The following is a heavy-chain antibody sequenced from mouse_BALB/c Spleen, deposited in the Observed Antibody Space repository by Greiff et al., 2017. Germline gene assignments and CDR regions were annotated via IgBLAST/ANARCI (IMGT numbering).Heavy chain of an antibody. CDR3: ARGLRLPAMDY. D-gene: IGHD1-2*01. CDR2: ILPGSGST. J-gene: IGHJ4*01. Sequence: QVQLQQSGAELMKPGASVKISCKATGYTFSSYWIEWVKQRPGHGLEWIGEILPGSGSTNYNEKFKGKATFTADTSSNTAYMQLSSLTSEDSAVYYCARGLRLPAMDYWGQGTSVTVSS. CDR1: GYTFSSYW. V-gene: IGHV1-9*01.